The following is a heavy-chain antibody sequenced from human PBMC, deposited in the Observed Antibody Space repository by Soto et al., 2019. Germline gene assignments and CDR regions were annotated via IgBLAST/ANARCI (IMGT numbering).Heavy chain of an antibody. CDR3: ARDVTLVRGVIHFDS. CDR1: GYSFTNYW. J-gene: IGHJ4*02. V-gene: IGHV5-10-1*01. Sequence: PGESLKISCKGFGYSFTNYWITWVRQMPGKGLEWMGRINPSDSFINYSPSFQGHVTISVDTSITTAYLQWSSLKASDTAIYYCARDVTLVRGVIHFDSWGQGTQVTVSS. D-gene: IGHD3-10*01. CDR2: INPSDSFI.